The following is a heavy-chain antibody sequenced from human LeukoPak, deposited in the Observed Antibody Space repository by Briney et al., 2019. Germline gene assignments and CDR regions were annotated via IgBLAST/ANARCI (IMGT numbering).Heavy chain of an antibody. D-gene: IGHD3-3*01. CDR3: ARGAFGAYAFDI. Sequence: SGGSLRLSCEASGFTFSTYWMHWVRQAPGKGLVWVSRITPDGTSTTYADSVKGRLTISRDNAKNTLYVQMNSLRAEDTAVYYCARGAFGAYAFDIWGQGTMVTVSS. CDR1: GFTFSTYW. J-gene: IGHJ3*02. CDR2: ITPDGTST. V-gene: IGHV3-74*01.